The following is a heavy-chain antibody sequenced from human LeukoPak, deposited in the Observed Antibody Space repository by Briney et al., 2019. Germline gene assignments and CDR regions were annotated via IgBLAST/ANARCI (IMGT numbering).Heavy chain of an antibody. V-gene: IGHV4-34*01. D-gene: IGHD6-13*01. CDR1: GGSFSGYY. CDR3: ARGRAAHGY. Sequence: SETLSLTCAVYGGSFSGYYWSWIRQPPGKGLEWIGEINHSGSTNYNPSLKSRVTISVDTSKNQFSLKLSSVTAVDTAVYYCARGRAAHGYWGQGTLVTVSS. CDR2: INHSGST. J-gene: IGHJ4*02.